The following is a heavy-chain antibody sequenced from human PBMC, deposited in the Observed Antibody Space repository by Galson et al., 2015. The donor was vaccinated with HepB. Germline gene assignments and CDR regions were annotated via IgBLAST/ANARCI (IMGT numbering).Heavy chain of an antibody. J-gene: IGHJ4*02. CDR1: GFTFRNAW. D-gene: IGHD3-10*02. CDR3: ATGRHVLGN. CDR2: IKSKTDGGTT. Sequence: SLRLSCAASGFTFRNAWMSWVRQAPGKGLEWVGRIKSKTDGGTTDYADYAAPVKGRFTISRDDAKNTLYLQMSSLKTEDIAVYYCATGRHVLGNWGQGTLVAVSS. V-gene: IGHV3-15*01.